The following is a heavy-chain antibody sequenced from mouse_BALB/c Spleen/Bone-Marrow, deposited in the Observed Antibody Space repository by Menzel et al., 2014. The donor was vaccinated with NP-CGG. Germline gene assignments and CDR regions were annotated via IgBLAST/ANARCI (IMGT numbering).Heavy chain of an antibody. J-gene: IGHJ2*01. V-gene: IGHV1-7*01. CDR3: VRSDY. CDR1: GYTFTTHW. CDR2: INPSTGYT. Sequence: QLQQPGTELAKPGASVKMSCKASGYTFTTHWMHWVKQRPGQGLEWIGYINPSTGYTDYNQKFKDKATLTADKSSSTAYMQLISLTSEDSAVYYCVRSDYWGQGTTLTVSS.